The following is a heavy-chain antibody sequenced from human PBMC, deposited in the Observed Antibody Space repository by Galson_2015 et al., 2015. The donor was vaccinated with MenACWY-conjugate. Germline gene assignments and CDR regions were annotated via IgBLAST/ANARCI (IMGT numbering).Heavy chain of an antibody. Sequence: SETLSLTCAVYGGSFSGSYWSWIRQPPGKGLEWIGEINHSGSTNYNPSLKSRVTISVDTSKNQFSLKLSSVTAADTAVYYCARGGIVVVPAAIGEFIFRYWGQGTLVTVSS. CDR3: ARGGIVVVPAAIGEFIFRY. CDR1: GGSFSGSY. V-gene: IGHV4-34*01. J-gene: IGHJ4*02. CDR2: INHSGST. D-gene: IGHD2-2*01.